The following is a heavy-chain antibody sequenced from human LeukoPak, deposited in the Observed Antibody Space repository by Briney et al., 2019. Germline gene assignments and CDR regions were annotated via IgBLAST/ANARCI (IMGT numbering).Heavy chain of an antibody. CDR3: ARAPVATPSEFDY. CDR2: ISYGGNT. CDR1: GGSIRSSYYY. Sequence: SETLSLTCTVSGGSIRSSYYYWGWIRQPPGKGPEWIGYISYGGNTYYNPSLKSRVAISADTPKNQFSLKLSSTTAADTAVYYCARAPVATPSEFDYWGQGTLVTVSS. V-gene: IGHV4-31*03. J-gene: IGHJ4*02. D-gene: IGHD5-12*01.